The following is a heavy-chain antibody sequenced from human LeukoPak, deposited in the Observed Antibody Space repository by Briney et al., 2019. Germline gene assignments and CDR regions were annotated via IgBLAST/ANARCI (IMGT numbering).Heavy chain of an antibody. CDR3: AKDSGGYSSSSFGA. Sequence: GGSLRLSCAASGFTFSSFAMSWVRQAPGKGLEWVAAISGSGGSTYYADSVKGRFTISRDNSKNTLYLQMNSLRAEDTAVYHCAKDSGGYSSSSFGAWGQGTLVTVSA. D-gene: IGHD6-13*01. CDR1: GFTFSSFA. J-gene: IGHJ5*02. V-gene: IGHV3-23*01. CDR2: ISGSGGST.